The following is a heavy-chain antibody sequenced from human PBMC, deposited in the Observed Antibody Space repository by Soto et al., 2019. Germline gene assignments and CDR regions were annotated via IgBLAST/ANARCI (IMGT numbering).Heavy chain of an antibody. J-gene: IGHJ4*02. CDR1: GFTFDDYG. CDR2: INWNGGST. D-gene: IGHD4-17*01. Sequence: EVQLVESGGGVVRPGGSLRLSCAASGFTFDDYGMSWVRQAPGKGLEWVSGINWNGGSTGYADSVKGRFTISRDNAKTSLYLQMNSLRAEETALYYFARDQRRSTVTSFYYWCQGTLVTVSA. CDR3: ARDQRRSTVTSFYY. V-gene: IGHV3-20*04.